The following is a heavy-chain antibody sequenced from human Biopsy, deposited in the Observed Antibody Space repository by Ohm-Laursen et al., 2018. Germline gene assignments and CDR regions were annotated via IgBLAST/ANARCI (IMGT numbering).Heavy chain of an antibody. Sequence: SDTPSCKASGRSLITYGISCARHPPGQGLEWMGRIIPILHVPIYAQSFQGRPTISADKSTSTAYMELSGLRSEDTAVYYCASLEDRTFDKWGQGTLVTVSS. CDR2: IIPILHVP. J-gene: IGHJ4*02. V-gene: IGHV1-69*04. CDR1: GRSLITYG. CDR3: ASLEDRTFDK.